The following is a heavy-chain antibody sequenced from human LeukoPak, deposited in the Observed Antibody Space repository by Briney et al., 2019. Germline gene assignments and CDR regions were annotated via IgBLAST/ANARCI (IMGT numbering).Heavy chain of an antibody. CDR2: INPSGSST. CDR3: ARGLDYYYYYMDV. Sequence: ASVKVSCKASGYTFTSYYMHWVRQAPGQGLEWMGIINPSGSSTSYAQKFQGRVTMTRDTSISTAYMELSRLKSDDTAVYYCARGLDYYYYYMDVWGKGTTVTVSS. J-gene: IGHJ6*03. CDR1: GYTFTSYY. V-gene: IGHV1-46*01. D-gene: IGHD4-11*01.